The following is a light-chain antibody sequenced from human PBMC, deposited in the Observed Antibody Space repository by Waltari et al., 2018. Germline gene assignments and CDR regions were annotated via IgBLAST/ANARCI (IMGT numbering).Light chain of an antibody. Sequence: DVQMTQSPSSLSASVGDRVTITCRSSQSISFWVAWYKQKPGKVPKLLISKASILESGVPSRFSGSGSGTEFTLTISSLQPDDFATYYCQQYNTFSSATFGQGTKLEI. V-gene: IGKV1-5*03. CDR1: QSISFW. CDR3: QQYNTFSSAT. CDR2: KAS. J-gene: IGKJ2*01.